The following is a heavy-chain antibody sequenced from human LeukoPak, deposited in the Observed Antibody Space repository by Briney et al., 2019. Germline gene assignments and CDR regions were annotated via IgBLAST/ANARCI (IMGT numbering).Heavy chain of an antibody. Sequence: GGSLRLSCATSGFTFGSHAMSWVRQAPGEGLEWVSCIIAGGGGTSYADSVKGRITISRDNSKNTVYLQMNSLRAEDTAVYYCARDIGSRVSITMVRGATNWFDPWGQGTLVTVSS. CDR1: GFTFGSHA. J-gene: IGHJ5*02. CDR2: IIAGGGGT. V-gene: IGHV3-23*01. D-gene: IGHD3-10*01. CDR3: ARDIGSRVSITMVRGATNWFDP.